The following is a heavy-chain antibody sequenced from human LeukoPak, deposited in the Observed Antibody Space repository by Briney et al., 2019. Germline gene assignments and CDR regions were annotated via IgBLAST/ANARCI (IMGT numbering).Heavy chain of an antibody. CDR1: GYTFTGYY. D-gene: IGHD3-10*01. J-gene: IGHJ4*02. V-gene: IGHV1-2*02. Sequence: ASVKVSCKASGYTFTGYYMHWVRQAPGQGLEWMGWINPNSGGTNYAQKFQGRVTMTRDTSISTAYMELNRLRSDDTAVYYCARVERRGITMVRGLNYWGQGTLVTVSS. CDR3: ARVERRGITMVRGLNY. CDR2: INPNSGGT.